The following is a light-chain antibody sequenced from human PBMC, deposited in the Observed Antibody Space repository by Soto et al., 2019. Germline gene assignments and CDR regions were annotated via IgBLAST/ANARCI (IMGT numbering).Light chain of an antibody. CDR3: SSYTSSSTLVV. J-gene: IGLJ2*01. CDR2: DVS. V-gene: IGLV2-14*01. Sequence: QSALTQPASVSGSPGQSITISCTGTSSDVGGYSFVSWYQQHPGKAPKLMIYDVSNRPSGVSNLFSGSKSGNTDSLTISGLQAEDEAEYYCSSYTSSSTLVVFGGGTKLTVL. CDR1: SSDVGGYSF.